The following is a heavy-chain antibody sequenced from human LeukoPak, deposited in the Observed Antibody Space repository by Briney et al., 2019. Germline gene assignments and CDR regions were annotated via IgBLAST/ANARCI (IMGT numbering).Heavy chain of an antibody. CDR2: IDHSGST. J-gene: IGHJ4*02. CDR1: GGSLSGYY. V-gene: IGHV4-34*01. D-gene: IGHD3-10*01. CDR3: AKVGLRGVLPFDC. Sequence: PSETLSLTCAVYGGSLSGYYWCWIRHPHQTGLGWDGEIDHSGSTSYNPTLKRRVTISVDTAKDPFSLELSSVAAADTAVFFCAKVGLRGVLPFDCWVERTLL.